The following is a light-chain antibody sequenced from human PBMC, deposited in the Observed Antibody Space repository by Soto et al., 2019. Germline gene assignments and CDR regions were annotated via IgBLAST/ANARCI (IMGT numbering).Light chain of an antibody. J-gene: IGKJ5*01. CDR2: AAS. CDR1: QSITITY. CDR3: QQRSNWPPIT. V-gene: IGKV3D-20*02. Sequence: EIVFTQSPATLSLSPGERATLSCRASQSITITYLAWYQQKPGQAPRLLIYAASRRATGIPDRFSGSGSGTDFTLTISSLEPEDFAVYYCQQRSNWPPITFGQGTRLEIK.